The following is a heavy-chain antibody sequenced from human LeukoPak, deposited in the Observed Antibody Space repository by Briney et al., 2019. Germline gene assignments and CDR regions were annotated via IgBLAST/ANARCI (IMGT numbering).Heavy chain of an antibody. CDR3: AKSPVGDYYYDSSGYYPNWFDP. CDR1: GFTFSSYA. Sequence: GGSLRLSCAASGFTFSSYAMSWVRQAPGKGLEWVSAINGSGGSTYYADSVKGRFTISRDNSKNTLYLQMNSLRAEDTAVYYCAKSPVGDYYYDSSGYYPNWFDPWGQGTLVTVSS. CDR2: INGSGGST. V-gene: IGHV3-23*01. J-gene: IGHJ5*02. D-gene: IGHD3-22*01.